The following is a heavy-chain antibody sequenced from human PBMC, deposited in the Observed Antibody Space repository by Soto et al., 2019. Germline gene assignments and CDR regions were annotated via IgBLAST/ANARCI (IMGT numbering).Heavy chain of an antibody. CDR1: GFTFSNAW. J-gene: IGHJ3*02. D-gene: IGHD2-8*01. CDR3: HTPHGRNAFDI. V-gene: IGHV3-15*01. Sequence: LRLSCATSGFTFSNAWMAWVRQAPGKGLEWVGRIKSIADGGTTDYAAPVKGRFSISRHDSENTLYLQMNSLRVEDTGIYYCHTPHGRNAFDIWGPGTVVTVSS. CDR2: IKSIADGGTT.